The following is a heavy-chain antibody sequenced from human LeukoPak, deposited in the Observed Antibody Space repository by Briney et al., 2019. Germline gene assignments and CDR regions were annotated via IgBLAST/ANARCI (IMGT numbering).Heavy chain of an antibody. CDR2: IIPIFGTA. J-gene: IGHJ6*03. CDR3: ARAGSSGWSDNYDYMDV. CDR1: GGTFSSYA. D-gene: IGHD6-19*01. V-gene: IGHV1-69*05. Sequence: SVKVSCKASGGTFSSYAISWVRQAPGQGLEWMGGIIPIFGTANYAQKFQGRVTITTDESTSTAYMELSSLRSEDTAVYYCARAGSSGWSDNYDYMDVWVKGTTVTVSS.